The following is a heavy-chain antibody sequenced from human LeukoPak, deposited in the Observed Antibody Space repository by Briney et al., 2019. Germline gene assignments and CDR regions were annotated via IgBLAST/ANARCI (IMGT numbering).Heavy chain of an antibody. D-gene: IGHD6-6*01. Sequence: SETLSLTCAVYGGSFSGYYWSWIRQPPGKGLEWIGEINHSGSTNYNPSLKSRVTISVDTSKNQFSLKLSSVTAADTAVYYCARPRYSSSSPYDYWGQGTLVTVSA. CDR2: INHSGST. J-gene: IGHJ4*02. V-gene: IGHV4-34*01. CDR1: GGSFSGYY. CDR3: ARPRYSSSSPYDY.